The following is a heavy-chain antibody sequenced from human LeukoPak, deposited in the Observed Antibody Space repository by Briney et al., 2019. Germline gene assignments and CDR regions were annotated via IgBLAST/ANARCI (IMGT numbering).Heavy chain of an antibody. D-gene: IGHD4/OR15-4a*01. Sequence: SETLSLTCAVYGGSFSGYYWSWIPQPPGQGLEGMGEINHSGSTNENPSLRSQVTISVDTSKNQFSLKLGSVTAADTAVYYCARVLTMVTLFVYWGQGTLVTVSS. CDR1: GGSFSGYY. V-gene: IGHV4-34*01. CDR2: INHSGST. CDR3: ARVLTMVTLFVY. J-gene: IGHJ4*02.